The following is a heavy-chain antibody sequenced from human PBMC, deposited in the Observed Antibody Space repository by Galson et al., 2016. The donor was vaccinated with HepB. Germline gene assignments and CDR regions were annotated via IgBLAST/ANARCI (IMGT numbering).Heavy chain of an antibody. J-gene: IGHJ6*02. CDR3: ARERGSIVVRGVVTHYYYHGMDV. D-gene: IGHD3-10*01. Sequence: LRLSCAASGFIVGDDYMSWVRQAPGKGLEWVSVIYSGGTTYYTDSVKGRFTISRDNSKNTLYLQMNSLRAEDTAVYYCARERGSIVVRGVVTHYYYHGMDVWGQGTTVTVSS. V-gene: IGHV3-53*01. CDR1: GFIVGDDY. CDR2: IYSGGTT.